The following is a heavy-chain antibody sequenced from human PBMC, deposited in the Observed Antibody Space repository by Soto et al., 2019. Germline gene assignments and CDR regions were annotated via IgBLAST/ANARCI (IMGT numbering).Heavy chain of an antibody. CDR2: ISSSGSTI. CDR3: AREKGIAARHYYYYGMDV. CDR1: GFTFSRYE. D-gene: IGHD6-6*01. Sequence: EVQLVESGGGLVQPGGSLRLSCAASGFTFSRYEMNWVRQAPGKGLEWGSYISSSGSTIYYADSVKGRFTISRDNAKNSLYLQMNSLRAEDTAVYYCAREKGIAARHYYYYGMDVWGQGTTVTVSS. V-gene: IGHV3-48*03. J-gene: IGHJ6*02.